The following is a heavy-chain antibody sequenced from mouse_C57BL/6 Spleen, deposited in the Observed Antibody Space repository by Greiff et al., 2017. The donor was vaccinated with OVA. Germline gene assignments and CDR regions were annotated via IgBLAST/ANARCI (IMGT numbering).Heavy chain of an antibody. CDR2: IYPGDGDT. CDR1: GYAFSSSW. J-gene: IGHJ2*01. Sequence: QVQLQQSGPELVKPGASVKISCKASGYAFSSSWMNWVKQRPGKGLEWIGRIYPGDGDTNYNGKFKGKATLTADKSSSTAYMQLSSLTSEDSAVYFCAYYYGSSFGGYWGQGTTLTVSS. D-gene: IGHD1-1*01. V-gene: IGHV1-82*01. CDR3: AYYYGSSFGGY.